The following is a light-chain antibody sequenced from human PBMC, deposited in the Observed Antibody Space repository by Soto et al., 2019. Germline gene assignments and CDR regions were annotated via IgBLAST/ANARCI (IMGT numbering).Light chain of an antibody. CDR3: QQLKSYPLT. CDR1: QGIGTS. CDR2: AAS. J-gene: IGKJ4*01. Sequence: DIQLTQSQSLLSASVGDRVTITCRASQGIGTSVAWYQQKPGKAPKSLVYAASTLQSGVPSRFSGRGSGTEFTLTISSLQPEDFATYYCQQLKSYPLTFGGGTRWIS. V-gene: IGKV1-9*01.